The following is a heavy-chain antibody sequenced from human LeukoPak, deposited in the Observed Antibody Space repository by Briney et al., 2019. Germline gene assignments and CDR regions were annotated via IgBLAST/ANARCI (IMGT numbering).Heavy chain of an antibody. V-gene: IGHV1-69*13. J-gene: IGHJ4*02. CDR1: GGTFSSYA. CDR3: AGSGSYYGGYYFDY. CDR2: IIPIFGTA. D-gene: IGHD3-10*01. Sequence: SVTVSCKASGGTFSSYAISWVRQAPGQGLEWMGGIIPIFGTANYAQKFQGRVTITADESTSTAYMELSRLRSEDTAVYYCAGSGSYYGGYYFDYWGQGTLVTVS.